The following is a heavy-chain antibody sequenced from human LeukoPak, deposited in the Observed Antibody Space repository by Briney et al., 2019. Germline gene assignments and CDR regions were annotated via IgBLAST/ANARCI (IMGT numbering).Heavy chain of an antibody. J-gene: IGHJ5*02. CDR2: IIPILGIA. CDR3: ARVGGLTGLITRGFDP. V-gene: IGHV1-69*04. CDR1: GGTFSSYA. Sequence: GASVKVSCKASGGTFSSYAISWVRQAPGQGLEWMGRIIPILGIANYAQKFQDRVTITADKSTSTAYMELSSLRSEDTAVYYCARVGGLTGLITRGFDPWGQGTLVTVSS. D-gene: IGHD1-20*01.